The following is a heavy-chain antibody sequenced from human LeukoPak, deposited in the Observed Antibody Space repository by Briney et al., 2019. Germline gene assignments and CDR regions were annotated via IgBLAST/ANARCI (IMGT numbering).Heavy chain of an antibody. CDR3: ARSRYGDFDS. CDR2: VNPNTGNT. D-gene: IGHD5-18*01. CDR1: GYTFSNYD. Sequence: ASVKVSCKTSGYTFSNYDINWVRQASGQGLEWVGWVNPNTGNTGYAQKFQGRVSLTRATSMSTAYLELRSLKSEDTAVYYCARSRYGDFDSWGQGTQVTVSS. J-gene: IGHJ5*01. V-gene: IGHV1-8*01.